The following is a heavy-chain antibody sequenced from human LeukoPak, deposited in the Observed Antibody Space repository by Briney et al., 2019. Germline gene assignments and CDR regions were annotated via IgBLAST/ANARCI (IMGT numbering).Heavy chain of an antibody. CDR1: GYSCTSYW. J-gene: IGHJ5*02. Sequence: GESLKISCKGSGYSCTSYWIGWVRQMPAKDLEWMGIIYPGDSDTRYSPSFQGQVTISADKSISTAYLQWSSLKASDTAMYYCVVSRDSSGSRFDPWGQGTLVTDSS. D-gene: IGHD3-22*01. CDR2: IYPGDSDT. CDR3: VVSRDSSGSRFDP. V-gene: IGHV5-51*01.